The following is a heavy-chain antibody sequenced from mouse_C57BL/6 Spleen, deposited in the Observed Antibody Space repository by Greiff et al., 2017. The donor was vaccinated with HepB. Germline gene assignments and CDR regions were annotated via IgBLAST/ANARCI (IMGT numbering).Heavy chain of an antibody. D-gene: IGHD2-4*01. Sequence: VQLQQPGAELVKPGASVKLSCKASGYTFTSYWMHWVKQRPGRGLEWIGRIDPSDSYTNYNQKFKGKATLTVDTSSSTAYMQLSSLTSEDSAVYYCARDDYDVNYFDYWGQGTTLTVSS. V-gene: IGHV1-69*02. CDR1: GYTFTSYW. CDR3: ARDDYDVNYFDY. CDR2: IDPSDSYT. J-gene: IGHJ2*01.